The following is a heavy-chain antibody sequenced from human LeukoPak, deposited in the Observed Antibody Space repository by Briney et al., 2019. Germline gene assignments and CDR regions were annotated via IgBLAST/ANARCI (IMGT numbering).Heavy chain of an antibody. CDR1: GYTFTGYY. V-gene: IGHV1-2*02. J-gene: IGHJ5*02. Sequence: ASVKVSCKASGYTFTGYYMHWVRQAPGQGLEWMGWINPNSGGTNYAQKFQGRVTITRDTSISTAYMELSRLRSDDTAVYYCARDKYYDFWSGYSPRWFAPWGQTRLATVSS. CDR3: ARDKYYDFWSGYSPRWFAP. D-gene: IGHD3-3*01. CDR2: INPNSGGT.